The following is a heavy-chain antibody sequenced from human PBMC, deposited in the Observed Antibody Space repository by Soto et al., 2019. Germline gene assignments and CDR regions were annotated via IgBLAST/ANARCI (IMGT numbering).Heavy chain of an antibody. CDR2: IYYSGST. Sequence: QVQLQESGPGLVKPSQTLSLTCTVSGGSISSGGYYWSWIRQHPGKGLEWIGYIYYSGSTYYNPSLRSRVTISVDTSKNRVPLKRSSVTAGDTAVYYCARDGIAVAGTGGGGFDYWGQGTLVTVSS. V-gene: IGHV4-31*03. D-gene: IGHD6-19*01. CDR3: ARDGIAVAGTGGGGFDY. J-gene: IGHJ4*02. CDR1: GGSISSGGYY.